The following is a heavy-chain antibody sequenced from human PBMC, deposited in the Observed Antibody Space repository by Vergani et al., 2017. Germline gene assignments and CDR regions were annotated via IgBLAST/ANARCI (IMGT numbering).Heavy chain of an antibody. V-gene: IGHV4-61*02. Sequence: QVQLQESGPGLVKPSQTLALTCTVSGGSISSGSYYWSWIRQPAGKGLEWIGRIYTSGSTNYNPSLKSRVTISVDTSKNQFSLKLSSVTAADTAVYYCARAALAGIAAAVWFDPWGQGTLVTVSS. CDR3: ARAALAGIAAAVWFDP. D-gene: IGHD6-13*01. CDR2: IYTSGST. CDR1: GGSISSGSYY. J-gene: IGHJ5*02.